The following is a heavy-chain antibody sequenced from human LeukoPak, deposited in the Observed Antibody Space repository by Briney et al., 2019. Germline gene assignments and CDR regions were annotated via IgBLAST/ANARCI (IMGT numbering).Heavy chain of an antibody. CDR3: ARPAREEYYYDSSGYSAADY. CDR2: ISSSSSYI. V-gene: IGHV3-21*01. J-gene: IGHJ4*02. Sequence: PGGSLRLSCAASGFTFSSYSMNWVRQAPGKGLEWVSSISSSSSYIYYADSVKGRFTISRDNAKNSLYLRMNSLRAEDTAVYYCARPAREEYYYDSSGYSAADYWGQGTLVTVSS. D-gene: IGHD3-22*01. CDR1: GFTFSSYS.